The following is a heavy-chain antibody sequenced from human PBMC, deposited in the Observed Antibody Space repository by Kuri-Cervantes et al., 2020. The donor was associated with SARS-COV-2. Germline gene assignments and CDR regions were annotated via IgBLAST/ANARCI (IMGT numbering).Heavy chain of an antibody. CDR2: ISAYNGNT. CDR1: GYTFTSYG. V-gene: IGHV1-18*01. CDR3: ARRSSDYYWAMDY. J-gene: IGHJ4*02. D-gene: IGHD3-22*01. Sequence: ASVKVSCKASGYTFTSYGISWVRQAPGQGLEWMGWISAYNGNTNYAQKLQGRVTMTTDTSTSTVYMELSSLRSEDTAVYYCARRSSDYYWAMDYWGQGTLVTVSS.